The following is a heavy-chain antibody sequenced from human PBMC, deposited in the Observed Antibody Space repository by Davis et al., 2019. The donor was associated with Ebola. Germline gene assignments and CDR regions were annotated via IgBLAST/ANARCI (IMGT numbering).Heavy chain of an antibody. J-gene: IGHJ4*02. CDR2: ISSSSSYI. Sequence: GESLKISCAASGFTFSSYAMSWVRQAPGKGLEWVSSISSSSSYIYYADSVKGRFTISRDNAKNSLYLQMNSLRAEDTAVYYCISSSWYGNFDYWGQGTLVTVSS. CDR3: ISSSWYGNFDY. CDR1: GFTFSSYA. V-gene: IGHV3-21*01. D-gene: IGHD6-13*01.